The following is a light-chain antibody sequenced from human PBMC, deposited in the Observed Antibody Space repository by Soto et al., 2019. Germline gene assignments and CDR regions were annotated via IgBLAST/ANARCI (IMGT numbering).Light chain of an antibody. J-gene: IGKJ4*01. V-gene: IGKV2-28*01. CDR2: LGS. CDR3: MQALQTPLT. CDR1: QSLLHSNGYNY. Sequence: DIVMTQSPLSLPVTPGEPASISCRSSQSLLHSNGYNYVTWYLQKPGQSPQLLIYLGSDRASGVXDXXSGSGSGTDFTLKISRVEADDVGVYYCMQALQTPLTFGGGTKVEIK.